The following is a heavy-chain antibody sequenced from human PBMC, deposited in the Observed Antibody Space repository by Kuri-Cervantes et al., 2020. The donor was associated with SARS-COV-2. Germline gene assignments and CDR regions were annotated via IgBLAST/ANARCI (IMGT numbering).Heavy chain of an antibody. D-gene: IGHD3-10*01. Sequence: ASVKVSCKASGYTFSRYALTWVRQAPGQGLEWMGWMNPNSGNTGYAQKFQGRVTMTRDTSTSTVYMELSSLRSEDTAVYYCARTSLWFGESYFDYWGQGTLVTVSS. CDR2: MNPNSGNT. CDR3: ARTSLWFGESYFDY. J-gene: IGHJ4*02. V-gene: IGHV1-8*01. CDR1: GYTFSRYA.